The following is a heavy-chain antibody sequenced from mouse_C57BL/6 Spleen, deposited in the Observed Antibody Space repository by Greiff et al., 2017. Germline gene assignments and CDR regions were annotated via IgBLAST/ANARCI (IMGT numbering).Heavy chain of an antibody. Sequence: VQLQQSGPELVKPGASVKIPCKASGYTFTDYNMDWVKQSHGKSLEWIGDINPNNGGTIYNQKFKGKATLTVDKSSSTAYMELRSLTSEDTAGYYCARRSNSWFAYWGQGTLVTVSA. V-gene: IGHV1-18*01. CDR3: ARRSNSWFAY. CDR2: INPNNGGT. J-gene: IGHJ3*01. CDR1: GYTFTDYN. D-gene: IGHD2-5*01.